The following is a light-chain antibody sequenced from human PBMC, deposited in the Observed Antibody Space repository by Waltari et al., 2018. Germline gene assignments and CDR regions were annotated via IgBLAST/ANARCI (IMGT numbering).Light chain of an antibody. CDR1: KLGDNY. Sequence: SYELTQPPSVSVSPGQTASITCSGDKLGDNYTSWYQQKPGQSPVVVIYQDIRRPSGIPDRFSGSNSGNTATLTISGTQATDEADYFCQAWDSSTAAYVFGTGTKVTVL. J-gene: IGLJ1*01. CDR3: QAWDSSTAAYV. V-gene: IGLV3-1*01. CDR2: QDI.